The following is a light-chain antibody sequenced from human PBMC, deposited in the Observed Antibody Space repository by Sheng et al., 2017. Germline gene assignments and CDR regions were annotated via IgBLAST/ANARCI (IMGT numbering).Light chain of an antibody. J-gene: IGKJ1*01. CDR2: AAS. V-gene: IGKV1-39*01. Sequence: DIQMTQSPSSLSASVGDSVTITCRASQNLNDYLNWYQHRVGKVPQLLIYAASRLQTGVPSRFSGSGSGTHFTLTIYNLQPEDFATYYCQQSYDSPWTFAKGPGWKSN. CDR3: QQSYDSPWT. CDR1: QNLNDY.